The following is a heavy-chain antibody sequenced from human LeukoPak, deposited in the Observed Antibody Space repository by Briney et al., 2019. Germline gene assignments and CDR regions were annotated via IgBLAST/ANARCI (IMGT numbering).Heavy chain of an antibody. CDR1: GFTFSSYG. J-gene: IGHJ6*02. Sequence: GGSLRLSCAASGFTFSSYGMHWVRQAPGKGLEWVAVISYDGSNKYYADSVKGRFTISRDNSKNTLYLQMNSLRAEDTAVYYCARDGYYGSGSYYGMDVWGQGTTVTVSS. D-gene: IGHD3-10*01. CDR3: ARDGYYGSGSYYGMDV. V-gene: IGHV3-30*19. CDR2: ISYDGSNK.